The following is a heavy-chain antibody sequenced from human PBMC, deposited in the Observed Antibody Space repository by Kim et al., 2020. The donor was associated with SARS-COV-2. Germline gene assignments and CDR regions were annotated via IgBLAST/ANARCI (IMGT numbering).Heavy chain of an antibody. CDR2: SNQ. J-gene: IGHJ4*02. Sequence: SNQHYADPVKARFTIAGDNSKNTLYLQMNSLRAEDTAVYYCARRYSSSDYWGQGTLVTVSS. V-gene: IGHV3-30*01. D-gene: IGHD6-6*01. CDR3: ARRYSSSDY.